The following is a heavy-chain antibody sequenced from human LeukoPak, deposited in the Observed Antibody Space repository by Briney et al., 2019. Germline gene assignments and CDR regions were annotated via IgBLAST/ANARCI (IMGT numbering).Heavy chain of an antibody. J-gene: IGHJ6*02. Sequence: ASVKVSCKASGYTFTSYGISWVRQAPGQGLERMGWISAYNGNTNYAQKLQGRVTMTTDTSTSTAYMELRSLRSDDTAVYYCARGSGRHYYYYGMDVWGQGTTVTVSS. V-gene: IGHV1-18*01. CDR2: ISAYNGNT. CDR3: ARGSGRHYYYYGMDV. D-gene: IGHD1-26*01. CDR1: GYTFTSYG.